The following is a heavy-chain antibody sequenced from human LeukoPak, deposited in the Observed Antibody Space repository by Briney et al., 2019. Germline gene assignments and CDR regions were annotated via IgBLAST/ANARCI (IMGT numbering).Heavy chain of an antibody. D-gene: IGHD2-2*01. CDR1: GGSISSGDYY. V-gene: IGHV4-30-4*01. CDR2: IYYSGST. J-gene: IGHJ6*02. Sequence: PSETLSLTCTVSGGSISSGDYYWSWIRQPPGKGLEWIGYIYYSGSTYYNPSLKSRVTISVDTSKNQFSLKLSSVTAADTAVYYCASFKLGYCSSTSCYPIYYYYGMDVWGQGTTVTVSS. CDR3: ASFKLGYCSSTSCYPIYYYYGMDV.